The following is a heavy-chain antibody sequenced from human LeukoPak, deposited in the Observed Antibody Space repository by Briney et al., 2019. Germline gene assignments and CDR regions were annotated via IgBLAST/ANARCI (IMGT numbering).Heavy chain of an antibody. J-gene: IGHJ4*02. D-gene: IGHD6-13*01. Sequence: PSETLSLTCTVSGGSISSSSYYWSWIRQPPGKGLEWIGYIYYSGSTNYNPSLKSRVTISVDTSKNQFSLKLSSVTAADTAVYYCARGRSSSWYGVDYWGQGTLVTVSS. CDR3: ARGRSSSWYGVDY. CDR2: IYYSGST. V-gene: IGHV4-61*01. CDR1: GGSISSSSYY.